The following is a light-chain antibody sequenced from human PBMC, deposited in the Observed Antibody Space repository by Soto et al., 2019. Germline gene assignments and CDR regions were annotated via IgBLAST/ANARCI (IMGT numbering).Light chain of an antibody. CDR3: QQYNSYSPLT. Sequence: DILMTQSPSSLSSSVGDRVTITCRSSQGIRNNLGWYQQKPGKAPKLLIYKASSLESGVPSRFSGSGSGTEFTLTISSLQPDDFATYYCQQYNSYSPLTFGGGTKVDIK. CDR2: KAS. J-gene: IGKJ4*01. V-gene: IGKV1-5*03. CDR1: QGIRNN.